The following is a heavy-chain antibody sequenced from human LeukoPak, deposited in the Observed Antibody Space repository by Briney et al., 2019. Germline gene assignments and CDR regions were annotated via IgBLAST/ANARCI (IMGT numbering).Heavy chain of an antibody. CDR2: IIPIFGTA. CDR1: GGTFSSYA. V-gene: IGHV1-69*13. Sequence: ASVKVSCKASGGTFSSYAISWVRQAPGQGLEWMGGIIPIFGTANYAQKFQGRVTITADESTSTAYMELSSLRSEDTAVYYCAREGYYYDSSGYFHYWGQGTLVTVSS. J-gene: IGHJ4*02. CDR3: AREGYYYDSSGYFHY. D-gene: IGHD3-22*01.